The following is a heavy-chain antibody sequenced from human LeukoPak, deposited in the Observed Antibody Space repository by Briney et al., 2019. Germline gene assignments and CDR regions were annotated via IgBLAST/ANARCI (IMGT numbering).Heavy chain of an antibody. D-gene: IGHD3-10*01. V-gene: IGHV4-59*12. Sequence: SETLSLTCTVSGGSISSYYWSWIRQPPGKGLEWIGYIYYSGSTNYNPSLKSRVTISVDTSKNQFSLRLSSVTAADTAVYYCARDLILWFGASPGCFDLWGRGTLVTVSS. J-gene: IGHJ2*01. CDR3: ARDLILWFGASPGCFDL. CDR1: GGSISSYY. CDR2: IYYSGST.